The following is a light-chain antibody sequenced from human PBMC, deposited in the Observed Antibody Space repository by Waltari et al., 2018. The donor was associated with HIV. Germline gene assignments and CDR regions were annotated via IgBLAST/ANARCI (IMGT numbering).Light chain of an antibody. V-gene: IGLV1-47*01. CDR3: VGWDSSLSAYV. CDR1: SSNIENDN. Sequence: QSFLTQPPSASGTPGQTVTISCSGSSSNIENDNVYWYQQLPGRTPKLLIYKNFLRPSGGPDRFAAAKSGTSASLTISGLRSADEADYYCVGWDSSLSAYVFGAGTKVAVL. CDR2: KNF. J-gene: IGLJ1*01.